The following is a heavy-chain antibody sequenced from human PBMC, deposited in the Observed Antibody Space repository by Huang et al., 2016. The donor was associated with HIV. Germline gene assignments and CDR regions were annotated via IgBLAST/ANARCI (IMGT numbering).Heavy chain of an antibody. CDR1: GGSISSHY. CDR2: ICYSGNT. V-gene: IGHV4-59*11. D-gene: IGHD6-13*01. CDR3: AGEQHLGVALYSSNSMFDY. Sequence: QVQLQESGPGLVKPSETLSLTCTVSGGSISSHYWSWFRQPPGMGLQWIGSICYSGNTNYNPSPRSRVTISLDTSKNQFSLKLSSLTAADTSVYYCAGEQHLGVALYSSNSMFDYWGQGTLVTVSS. J-gene: IGHJ4*02.